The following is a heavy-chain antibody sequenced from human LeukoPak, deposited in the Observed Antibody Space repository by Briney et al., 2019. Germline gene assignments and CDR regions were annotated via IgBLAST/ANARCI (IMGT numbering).Heavy chain of an antibody. J-gene: IGHJ4*02. D-gene: IGHD4-11*01. CDR3: ATVSRLGHGPRFYFDC. Sequence: ASVKVSCKVSGYILTELSMHWVRQAPGKGLEWLGGVDPEDGETIYARKFKGRVTMTEDTFTHTAYMELSSLRSEDTAVYYCATVSRLGHGPRFYFDCWGQGTLVTVSS. V-gene: IGHV1-24*01. CDR1: GYILTELS. CDR2: VDPEDGET.